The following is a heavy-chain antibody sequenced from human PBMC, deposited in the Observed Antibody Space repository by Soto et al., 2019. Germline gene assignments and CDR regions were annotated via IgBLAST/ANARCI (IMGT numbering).Heavy chain of an antibody. CDR3: AREGNVGVTHMRYFDH. J-gene: IGHJ4*02. D-gene: IGHD2-21*02. CDR1: GYSFATYG. CDR2: ISAHNGDA. Sequence: ASVKVSCKASGYSFATYGFSWVRQAPGQGLECVGWISAHNGDAHYSQKFQGRVTLTTDTSTNTGYMELRSLTSDDTALYYCAREGNVGVTHMRYFDHWGQGTLVTVSS. V-gene: IGHV1-18*04.